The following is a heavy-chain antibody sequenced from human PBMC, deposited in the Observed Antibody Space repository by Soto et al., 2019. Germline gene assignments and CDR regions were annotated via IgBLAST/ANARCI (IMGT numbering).Heavy chain of an antibody. J-gene: IGHJ4*02. CDR2: ISYDGSNK. Sequence: QVQLVESGGGVVQPGRSLRLSCAASGFTFSSYGMHWVRQAPGKGLEWVAVISYDGSNKYYADSVKGRFTISRDNSKNTRYLQMSRLGAEDTAVYYCAPWFGGFDYWGQGTLVTVSS. D-gene: IGHD3-10*01. CDR1: GFTFSSYG. CDR3: APWFGGFDY. V-gene: IGHV3-30*03.